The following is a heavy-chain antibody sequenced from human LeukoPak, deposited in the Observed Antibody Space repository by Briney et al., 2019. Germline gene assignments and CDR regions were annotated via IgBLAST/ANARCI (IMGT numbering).Heavy chain of an antibody. CDR3: ARWVDSSGWYSGY. J-gene: IGHJ4*02. D-gene: IGHD6-19*01. Sequence: SETLSLTCAVSGYSISSGYYWGWIRQPPGKGLEWIGRIYHSGSTYYNPSLKSRVTISVDTSKNQFSLKLSSVTAADTAVYYGARWVDSSGWYSGYWGQGTLVTVSS. V-gene: IGHV4-38-2*01. CDR1: GYSISSGYY. CDR2: IYHSGST.